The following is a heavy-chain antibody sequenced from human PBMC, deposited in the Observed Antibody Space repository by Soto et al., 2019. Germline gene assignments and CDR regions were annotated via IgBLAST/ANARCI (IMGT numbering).Heavy chain of an antibody. Sequence: VGSLRLSCAASGFTFSDHYIDWVRQAPGKGLEWVGRTRNKLSIYTTEYAASVKGRFTFPRDDSKNSLYLQMNSLKTEDTAVYYCARELTTVLTGDAFDIWGQGTMVTVSS. D-gene: IGHD4-17*01. J-gene: IGHJ3*02. V-gene: IGHV3-72*01. CDR1: GFTFSDHY. CDR2: TRNKLSIYTT. CDR3: ARELTTVLTGDAFDI.